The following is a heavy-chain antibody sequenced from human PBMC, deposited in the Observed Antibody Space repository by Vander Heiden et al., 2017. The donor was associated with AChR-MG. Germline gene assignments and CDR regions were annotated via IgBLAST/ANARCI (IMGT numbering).Heavy chain of an antibody. Sequence: VHLVQSGAEVNKPGASVNVSCKAAGNTLTSYCMREVRQARGKGLEWMGIINPSGGSTSYAQKFQGRVTMTRDTSTSTVYMELSSLRSEDTAVYYCAREYSSSSLWFDPWGQGTLVTVSS. D-gene: IGHD6-6*01. CDR1: GNTLTSYC. CDR3: AREYSSSSLWFDP. J-gene: IGHJ5*02. CDR2: INPSGGST. V-gene: IGHV1-46*03.